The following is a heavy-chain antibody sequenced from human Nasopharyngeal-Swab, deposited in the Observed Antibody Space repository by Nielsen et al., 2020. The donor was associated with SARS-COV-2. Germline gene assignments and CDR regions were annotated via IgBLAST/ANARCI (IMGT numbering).Heavy chain of an antibody. CDR3: AKGAVGGAVAGTQYFQH. J-gene: IGHJ1*01. CDR1: GFTVSTNY. V-gene: IGHV3-53*01. D-gene: IGHD6-19*01. CDR2: IYSGGST. Sequence: GESLKIFCAASGFTVSTNYMSWVRQAPGKGLEWVSVIYSGGSTYYADSVKGRFTISRDNSKNTLYLQLNSLRAEDTAVYYCAKGAVGGAVAGTQYFQHWGQGTQVTVSS.